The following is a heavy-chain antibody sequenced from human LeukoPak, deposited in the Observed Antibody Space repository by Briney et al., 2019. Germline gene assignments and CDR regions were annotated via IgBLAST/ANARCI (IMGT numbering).Heavy chain of an antibody. D-gene: IGHD3-10*01. CDR3: ARRAVSMVRGLIITSAFDI. CDR1: GYSFSSYW. V-gene: IGHV5-51*01. J-gene: IGHJ3*02. CDR2: IYPGDSDT. Sequence: PGESLKISCKGSGYSFSSYWIGWVRQMPGKGLEWMGIIYPGDSDTRYSPSLQGQVSISADKSISTAYLQWSSLKASDTAMYYCARRAVSMVRGLIITSAFDIWGQGTMVTVSS.